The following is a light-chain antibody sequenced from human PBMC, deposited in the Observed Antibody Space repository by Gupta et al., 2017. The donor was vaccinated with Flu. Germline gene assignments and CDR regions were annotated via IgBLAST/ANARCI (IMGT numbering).Light chain of an antibody. CDR3: CSYAGSNILYV. Sequence: SALTQPRSVSGSPGQSVTISCTGTSSDVGGYNYVSWYQQHPGKAPKLMIYDVSKRPSGVPDRFSGSKSGNTASLTITGLQAEDEADYYCCSYAGSNILYVFGTGTKVTVL. V-gene: IGLV2-11*01. CDR1: SSDVGGYNY. CDR2: DVS. J-gene: IGLJ1*01.